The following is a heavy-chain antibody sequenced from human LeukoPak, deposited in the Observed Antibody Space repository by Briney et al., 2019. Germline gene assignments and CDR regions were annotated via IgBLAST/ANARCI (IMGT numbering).Heavy chain of an antibody. V-gene: IGHV3-74*01. CDR2: INSDGSST. J-gene: IGHJ4*02. CDR1: GLTFSSNW. D-gene: IGHD3-22*01. Sequence: GGSLRLSCAASGLTFSSNWMHWVRQAPGKGLVWVSRINSDGSSTSYADSVKGRFTISRDNAKNTLYLQMNSLRAEDTAVYYCARERSSSGYPDDYWGQGTLVTVSS. CDR3: ARERSSSGYPDDY.